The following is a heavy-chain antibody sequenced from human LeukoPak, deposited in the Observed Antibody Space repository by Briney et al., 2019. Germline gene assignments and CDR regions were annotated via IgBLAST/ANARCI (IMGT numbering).Heavy chain of an antibody. CDR3: ARATMGGAFDI. Sequence: SEALSLTCTVSGGSISSFYWSWIRQPPGKGLEWIGYIYHSGSTYYNPSLKSRVTISVDRSGNQFSLNLTSVTAADTAVYYCARATMGGAFDIWGQGTMVTVSS. CDR1: GGSISSFY. CDR2: IYHSGST. V-gene: IGHV4-59*12. D-gene: IGHD3-10*01. J-gene: IGHJ3*02.